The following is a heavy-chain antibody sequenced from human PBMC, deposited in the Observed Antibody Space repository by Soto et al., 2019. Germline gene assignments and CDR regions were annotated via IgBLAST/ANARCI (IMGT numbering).Heavy chain of an antibody. D-gene: IGHD5-18*01. CDR1: GFTFSSYL. V-gene: IGHV3-7*05. CDR3: ARDRAMDDY. CDR2: IKQDGSEK. Sequence: PXXSLRLSGAPSGFTFSSYLMHLVRQAPGKGLEWVANIKQDGSEKNYVDSVKGRFTISRDNAKNSLYLQMNGLRAEDTAVYYCARDRAMDDYWGQGTLVTVSS. J-gene: IGHJ4*02.